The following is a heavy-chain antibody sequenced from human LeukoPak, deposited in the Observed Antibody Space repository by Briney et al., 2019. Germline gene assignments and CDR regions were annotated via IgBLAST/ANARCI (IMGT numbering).Heavy chain of an antibody. J-gene: IGHJ4*02. CDR3: ATLVGATADY. Sequence: PGGSLRLSCAASGFTFSNYWMSWVRQAPGKGLEWVANIKQDGSEKYYVDSVKGRFTISRDNAKNSLYLQMNSLRADDTAVYYCATLVGATADYWGQGTLVTVSS. CDR1: GFTFSNYW. CDR2: IKQDGSEK. V-gene: IGHV3-7*05. D-gene: IGHD1-26*01.